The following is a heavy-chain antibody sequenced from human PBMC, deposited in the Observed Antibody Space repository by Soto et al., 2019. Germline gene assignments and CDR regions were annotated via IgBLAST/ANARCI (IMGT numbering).Heavy chain of an antibody. CDR2: IYSSGST. Sequence: ASETLSPTRTVSGGSISNSYWSWIRQSPEKGLEWIGYIYSSGSTNYNPSLNSRVTISVDTSKNQFSLKLSSVTAADTAVYYCARRYSSAFDIWGQGTMVTVSS. CDR1: GGSISNSY. CDR3: ARRYSSAFDI. D-gene: IGHD6-13*01. V-gene: IGHV4-59*08. J-gene: IGHJ3*02.